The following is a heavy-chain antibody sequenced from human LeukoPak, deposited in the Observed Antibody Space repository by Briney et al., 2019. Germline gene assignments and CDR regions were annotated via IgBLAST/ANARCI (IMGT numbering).Heavy chain of an antibody. J-gene: IGHJ4*02. D-gene: IGHD2-2*01. CDR1: GYTFTGYY. Sequence: ASVKVSCKASGYTFTGYYMHWVRQAPGQGLEWMGWINPNSGGTNYAQKFQGRVTMTRDTSISTANMELSRLRSDDTAVYYCARQLEGVPAALFDYWGQGTLVTVSS. V-gene: IGHV1-2*02. CDR3: ARQLEGVPAALFDY. CDR2: INPNSGGT.